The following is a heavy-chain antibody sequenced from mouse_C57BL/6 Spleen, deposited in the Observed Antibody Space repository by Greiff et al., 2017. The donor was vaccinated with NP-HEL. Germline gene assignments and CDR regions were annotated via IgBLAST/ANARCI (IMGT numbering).Heavy chain of an antibody. V-gene: IGHV1-50*01. CDR2: IDPSDSYT. CDR3: ARWVPSYSSDY. D-gene: IGHD6-1*01. CDR1: GYTFTSYW. J-gene: IGHJ2*01. Sequence: QVQLQQSGAELVKPGASVKLSCKASGYTFTSYWMQWVKQRPGQGLEWIGEIDPSDSYTNYNQKFKGKATLTVDTSSSTAYMQLSSLTSEDSAVYCCARWVPSYSSDYWGQGTTLTVSS.